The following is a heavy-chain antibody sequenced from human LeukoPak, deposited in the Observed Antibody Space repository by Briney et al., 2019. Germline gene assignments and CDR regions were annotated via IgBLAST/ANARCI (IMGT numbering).Heavy chain of an antibody. CDR3: ARARYCSSGSCYWADP. J-gene: IGHJ5*02. CDR2: IYSGGST. V-gene: IGHV3-53*01. CDR1: GFTFSDYY. D-gene: IGHD2-15*01. Sequence: GGSLRLSCAASGFTFSDYYMSWIRQAPGKGLEWASVIYSGGSTYYADSVKGRFTISRDNSKNMFYLQMNSLRAEDTAVYFCARARYCSSGSCYWADPWGQGTLVTVSS.